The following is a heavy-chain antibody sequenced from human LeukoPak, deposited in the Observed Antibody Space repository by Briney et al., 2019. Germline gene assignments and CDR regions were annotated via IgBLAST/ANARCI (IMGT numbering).Heavy chain of an antibody. D-gene: IGHD6-13*01. V-gene: IGHV3-23*01. CDR1: GFTFNNYA. CDR2: LSGGGHNK. J-gene: IGHJ4*02. CDR3: AKDRSSWYYSFDS. Sequence: GGSLRLSCTASGFTFNNYAISWVRQAPGKGLEWVSVLSGGGHNKYYADSVKGRFTISRDNSKNTVYLQMNSLRAEDTAIYYCAKDRSSWYYSFDSWDQGTLVTVSS.